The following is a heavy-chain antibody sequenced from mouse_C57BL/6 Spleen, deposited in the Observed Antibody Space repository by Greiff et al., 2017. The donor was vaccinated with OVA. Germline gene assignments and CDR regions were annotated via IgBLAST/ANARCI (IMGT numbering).Heavy chain of an antibody. CDR2: IDPEDGET. D-gene: IGHD1-1*01. CDR3: ARITVVADYFDY. Sequence: VHVKQSGAELVKPGASVKLSCTASGFNIKDYYMHWVKQRTEQGLEWIGRIDPEDGETKYAPKFQGKATITADTSSNTAYLQLSSLTSEDTAVYYCARITVVADYFDYWGQGTTLTVSS. J-gene: IGHJ2*01. V-gene: IGHV14-2*01. CDR1: GFNIKDYY.